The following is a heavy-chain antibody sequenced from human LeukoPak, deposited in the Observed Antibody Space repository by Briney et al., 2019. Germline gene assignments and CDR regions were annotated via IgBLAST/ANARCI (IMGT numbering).Heavy chain of an antibody. D-gene: IGHD6-19*01. V-gene: IGHV1-18*01. CDR3: ARGIFGYSSGWYSYYGMDV. CDR2: ISAYNGNT. J-gene: IGHJ6*02. CDR1: GYTFTSYG. Sequence: ASVKVSCKASGYTFTSYGISWVRQAPGQGLEWMGWISAYNGNTNYAQKLQGRVTMTTDTSTSTAYMWLRSLRSDDTAVYYCARGIFGYSSGWYSYYGMDVWGQGTTVTVSS.